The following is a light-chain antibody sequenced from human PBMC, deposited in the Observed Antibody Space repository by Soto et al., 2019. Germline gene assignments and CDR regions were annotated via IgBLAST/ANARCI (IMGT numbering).Light chain of an antibody. CDR3: QQTYSSPFT. CDR1: QNISSH. Sequence: DIQMTQSPSSLSSSVGDRVTITCRASQNISSHLNWYQQKRGKAPKLLIYAASSLQSGVPSRFSGSGSGTDFTLTISSLQPEDFATFHCQQTYSSPFTFGPGTKMDIK. V-gene: IGKV1-39*01. J-gene: IGKJ3*01. CDR2: AAS.